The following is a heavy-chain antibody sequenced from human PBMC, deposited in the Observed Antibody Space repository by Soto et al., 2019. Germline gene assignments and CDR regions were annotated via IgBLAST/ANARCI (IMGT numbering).Heavy chain of an antibody. J-gene: IGHJ4*02. CDR2: ISGSGGST. CDR1: GFTFSSHA. V-gene: IGHV3-23*01. D-gene: IGHD1-7*01. CDR3: AKDRSGPNNWNYISWYFDY. Sequence: GGSLRLSCAASGFTFSSHAMSWVRQAPGKGLEWVSAISGSGGSTYYADSVKGRFTISRDNSKNTLYLQMNSLRAEDTAVYYCAKDRSGPNNWNYISWYFDYWGQGTLVTVSS.